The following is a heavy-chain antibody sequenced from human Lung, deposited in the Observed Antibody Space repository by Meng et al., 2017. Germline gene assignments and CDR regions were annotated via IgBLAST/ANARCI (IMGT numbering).Heavy chain of an antibody. Sequence: VQLGVCGGGLVPPGGSLRLSCAASEFTFTDHWMHWVRQGPGKGLVWVSRINRDGTKPTYADSVKGRFTISRDNAKNTLYLQMNNLRAEDTAFYYCTNDRLNHWGQGALVTVSS. D-gene: IGHD1-1*01. J-gene: IGHJ1*01. CDR1: EFTFTDHW. V-gene: IGHV3-74*01. CDR3: TNDRLNH. CDR2: INRDGTKP.